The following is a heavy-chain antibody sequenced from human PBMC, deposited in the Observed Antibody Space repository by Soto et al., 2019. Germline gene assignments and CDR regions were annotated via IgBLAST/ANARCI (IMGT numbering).Heavy chain of an antibody. J-gene: IGHJ4*02. V-gene: IGHV3-33*01. CDR1: GFTFSSYG. Sequence: GGSLRLSCAASGFTFSSYGMHWVRQAPGKGLEWVAVIWYDGSNKYYADSVKGRFTISRDNSKNTLYLQMNSLRAEDTAVYYCTSSLSGDTGLHYWGQGTLVTVSS. CDR3: TSSLSGDTGLHY. CDR2: IWYDGSNK. D-gene: IGHD5-18*01.